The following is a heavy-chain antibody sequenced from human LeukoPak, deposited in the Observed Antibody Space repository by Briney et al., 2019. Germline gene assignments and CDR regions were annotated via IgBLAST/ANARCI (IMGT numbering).Heavy chain of an antibody. CDR3: ATSRGSWPDYFDY. V-gene: IGHV3-48*03. CDR2: ISTSGSTI. D-gene: IGHD6-13*01. Sequence: WGSLRLSCAASRFTFSSYGMHWVRQAPGKGLDWVSYISTSGSTIYYADSVKGRFTISRDNAKNSLYLQMNSLRAEDTAVYYCATSRGSWPDYFDYWGQGTLVTLSS. CDR1: RFTFSSYG. J-gene: IGHJ4*02.